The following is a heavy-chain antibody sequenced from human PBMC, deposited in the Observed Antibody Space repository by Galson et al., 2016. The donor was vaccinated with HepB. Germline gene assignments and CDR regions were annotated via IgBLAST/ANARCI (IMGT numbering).Heavy chain of an antibody. CDR1: GFTFSRYN. Sequence: SLRLSCAGSGFTFSRYNMNWVRQAPGKGLEWLADISISGSTVYYADSVKGRFTISRDNDKNSVYLQMDSLRDEDTAVYYCAREADFYGSTGYFPPFAYWGQGILVTVSS. J-gene: IGHJ4*02. D-gene: IGHD3-22*01. CDR3: AREADFYGSTGYFPPFAY. V-gene: IGHV3-48*03. CDR2: ISISGSTV.